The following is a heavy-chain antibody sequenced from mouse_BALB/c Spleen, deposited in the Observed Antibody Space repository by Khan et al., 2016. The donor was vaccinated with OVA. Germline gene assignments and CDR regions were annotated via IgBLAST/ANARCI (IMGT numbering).Heavy chain of an antibody. CDR3: VREGAYYRSDGWFAY. Sequence: QIQLVQSGAELARPGASVKMSCKASGYTFTSYTMHWVRQRPGQALEWIGHINPSNNYTNYNQNFKDKAALIVDKSSSTAYIQLSSLTSEDSAVYYCVREGAYYRSDGWFAYWGQGTLVTVSA. D-gene: IGHD2-14*01. J-gene: IGHJ3*01. CDR2: INPSNNYT. V-gene: IGHV1-4*01. CDR1: GYTFTSYT.